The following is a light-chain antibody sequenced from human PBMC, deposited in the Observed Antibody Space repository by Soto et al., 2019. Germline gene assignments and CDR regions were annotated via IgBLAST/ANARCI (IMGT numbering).Light chain of an antibody. J-gene: IGKJ1*01. CDR2: GAS. V-gene: IGKV3-20*01. CDR1: QSVSSY. CDR3: QQYGNSSRT. Sequence: EIVLTQSPGTLSLSPRERATLSCRASQSVSSYLAWYQQKPGQAPRLLIYGASSRATGIPDRFSASGSGTDFTLTISRLEPEDFAVYYCQQYGNSSRTFGQGTKVEIK.